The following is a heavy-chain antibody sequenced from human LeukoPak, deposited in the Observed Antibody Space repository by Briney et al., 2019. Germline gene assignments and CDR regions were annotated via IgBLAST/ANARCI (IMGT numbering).Heavy chain of an antibody. CDR3: ARGGIDGYNP. D-gene: IGHD5-24*01. J-gene: IGHJ5*02. CDR1: GVTFSSYS. CDR2: VSYDGSSE. Sequence: PGRSLRLSCAASGVTFSSYSIHWVRQAPGKGLEWVAVVSYDGSSENYADSVKGRFTISRDNSKNTLYLQMNSLRAEDTAVYYCARGGIDGYNPWGQGTLVTVSS. V-gene: IGHV3-30-3*01.